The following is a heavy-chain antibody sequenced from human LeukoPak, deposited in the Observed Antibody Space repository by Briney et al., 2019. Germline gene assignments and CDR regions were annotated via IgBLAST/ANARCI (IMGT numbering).Heavy chain of an antibody. CDR3: VSGYCSSTTCYRGAY. Sequence: PGGSLRLSFGASGITLSSYWMHWVRPAPGKGLLRVSRISDDGSSANYADSVQGRFTISRDNAKNTVYLQMHSLRAEDTAVYYCVSGYCSSTTCYRGAYWGQGTLVTVSS. CDR2: ISDDGSSA. J-gene: IGHJ4*02. V-gene: IGHV3-74*01. D-gene: IGHD2-2*03. CDR1: GITLSSYW.